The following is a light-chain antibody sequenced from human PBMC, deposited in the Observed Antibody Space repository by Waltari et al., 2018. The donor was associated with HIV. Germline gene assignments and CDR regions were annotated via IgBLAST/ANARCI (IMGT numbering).Light chain of an antibody. V-gene: IGLV3-19*01. CDR2: GRN. J-gene: IGLJ2*01. CDR3: NSRDRSGYLHVL. Sequence: SSELTQGPAVSVALGQTVRITCQGDSLSFYYASWYQQKPGQAPVLVIYGRNNRPSGIPARFSGSRSGNTASLTITGAQAEDEADYYCNSRDRSGYLHVLFGGGTKLTVL. CDR1: SLSFYY.